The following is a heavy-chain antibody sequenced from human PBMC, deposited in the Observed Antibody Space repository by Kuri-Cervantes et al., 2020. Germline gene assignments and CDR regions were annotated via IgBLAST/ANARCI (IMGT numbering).Heavy chain of an antibody. CDR2: IYHSGST. V-gene: IGHV4-4*02. CDR3: ARGGVGATEWFDP. D-gene: IGHD1-26*01. J-gene: IGHJ5*02. CDR1: GGSISSSNW. Sequence: GSLRLSCAVSGGSISSSNWWSWVRQPPGKGLEWIGEIYHSGSTNYNPSLKSRVTISVDKSKNQFSLKLSSVTAADTAVYYCARGGVGATEWFDPWGQGTLVTVSS.